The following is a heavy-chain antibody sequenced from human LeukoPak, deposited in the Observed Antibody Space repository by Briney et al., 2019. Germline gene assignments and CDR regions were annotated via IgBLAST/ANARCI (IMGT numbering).Heavy chain of an antibody. V-gene: IGHV3-23*01. CDR2: ISGSGGST. D-gene: IGHD3-22*01. CDR1: GFTFSSYA. Sequence: GGSLRLSCAASGFTFSSYAMSWVRQAPGKGLEWVSDISGSGGSTYNADSVKGRFTISRDNSKKTLYLQMNSLRAEDTAVYYCAKAMIVVGSRPFDYWGQGTLVTVSS. CDR3: AKAMIVVGSRPFDY. J-gene: IGHJ4*02.